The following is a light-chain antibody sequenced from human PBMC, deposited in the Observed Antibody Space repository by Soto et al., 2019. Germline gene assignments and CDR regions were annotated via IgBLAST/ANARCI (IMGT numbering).Light chain of an antibody. CDR1: QSVSSSY. CDR2: GAS. V-gene: IGKV3-20*01. J-gene: IGKJ1*01. CDR3: QQYGSSPKT. Sequence: EFVLTQSPATLSLSPGERATLSCRASQSVSSSYLAWYQQKPGQAPRLLIYGASSRATGIPDRFSGSGSGTDFTLTISRLEPEDFAVYYCQQYGSSPKTFGQGTTVDIK.